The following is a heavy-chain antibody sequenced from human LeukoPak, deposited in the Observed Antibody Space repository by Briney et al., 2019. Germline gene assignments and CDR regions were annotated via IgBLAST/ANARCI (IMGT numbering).Heavy chain of an antibody. Sequence: GGSLRLSCAASGFTFSSYSMNWVRQAPGKGLEWVSSISSSSSYIYYADSVKGRFTISRDNAKNSLYLQMNSLRAEDTAVYYCAGPKGYYYYTDVWGKGTTVTVSS. J-gene: IGHJ6*03. CDR1: GFTFSSYS. V-gene: IGHV3-21*01. CDR2: ISSSSSYI. CDR3: AGPKGYYYYTDV.